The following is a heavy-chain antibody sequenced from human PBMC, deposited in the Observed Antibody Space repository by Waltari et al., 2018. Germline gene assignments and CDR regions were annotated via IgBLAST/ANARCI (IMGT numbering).Heavy chain of an antibody. CDR3: ARTHGASDGMDV. CDR2: MSSSGRTL. Sequence: EVQLVESGGGLVQPGGSLRLSCAASGFTFSSYEMHWVRQAPGKVLEWFSYMSSSGRTLYYADSVKRRFTIARDNAKNSLYLQMNSLRAEDTAVYYCARTHGASDGMDVWGQGTTVTVSS. V-gene: IGHV3-48*03. D-gene: IGHD4-17*01. CDR1: GFTFSSYE. J-gene: IGHJ6*02.